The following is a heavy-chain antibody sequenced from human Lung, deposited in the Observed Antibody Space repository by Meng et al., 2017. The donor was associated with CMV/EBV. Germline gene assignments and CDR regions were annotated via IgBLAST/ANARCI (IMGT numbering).Heavy chain of an antibody. V-gene: IGHV3-7*01. CDR2: IKYDGSEK. CDR1: GFTFSNSY. Sequence: GGSLRLXCIASGFTFSNSYMSWIRQPPGKGLEWVANIKYDGSEKAYVGSVKGRFTISRDNTKNSLYLQMNSLTAEDTAVYYCARDPHFGALDNWGQGTLVTVSS. D-gene: IGHD3-10*01. CDR3: ARDPHFGALDN. J-gene: IGHJ4*02.